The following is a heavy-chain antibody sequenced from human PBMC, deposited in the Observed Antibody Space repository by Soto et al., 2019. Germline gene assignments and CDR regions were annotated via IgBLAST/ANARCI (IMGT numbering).Heavy chain of an antibody. CDR2: IIPIFGTA. J-gene: IGHJ5*02. CDR3: ARAGTGSTIFGEFDP. CDR1: GGTFSSYA. V-gene: IGHV1-69*13. Sequence: SVEVSCKASGGTFSSYAISWVRQAPGQGLEWMGGIIPIFGTANYAQKFQGRVTITADESTSTAYMELSSLRSEDTAVYYCARAGTGSTIFGEFDPCGQGTLVTVSS. D-gene: IGHD3-3*01.